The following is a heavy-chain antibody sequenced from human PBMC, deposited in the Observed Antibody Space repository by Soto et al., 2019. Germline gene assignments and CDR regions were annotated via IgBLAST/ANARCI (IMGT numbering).Heavy chain of an antibody. J-gene: IGHJ6*02. CDR2: IQHNAEHI. V-gene: IGHV3-30*04. CDR1: VFAFSAYS. CDR3: VRVGWGYDYGNGLDG. D-gene: IGHD3-10*01. Sequence: GGSLRLSCESSVFAFSAYSMHCVRHSPGKWLDWVATIQHNAEHIFYADSVRGRFTISRDNDRNLLYLRMNGLTPEDTALYYCVRVGWGYDYGNGLDGWGHGTTVT.